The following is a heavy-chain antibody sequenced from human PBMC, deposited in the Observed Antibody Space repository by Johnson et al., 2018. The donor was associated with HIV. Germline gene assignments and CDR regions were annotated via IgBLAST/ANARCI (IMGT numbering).Heavy chain of an antibody. CDR1: AFPSSCSS. Sequence: VQLVESGGGVVQPGRSVPLPSAPCAFPSSCSSMHWVRQASAKRLLCVSPFNSPGSSTGYADSVKGRFTISRDNAKNTLFLQMNRLRPEDTAIYYCASPPSGYDFWDGPNIFDVWGQGTMVSVAS. V-gene: IGHV3-74*02. CDR2: FNSPGSST. D-gene: IGHD3-3*01. CDR3: ASPPSGYDFWDGPNIFDV. J-gene: IGHJ3*01.